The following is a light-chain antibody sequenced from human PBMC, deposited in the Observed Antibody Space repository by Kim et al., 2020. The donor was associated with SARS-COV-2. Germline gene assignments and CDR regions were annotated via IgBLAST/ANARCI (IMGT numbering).Light chain of an antibody. CDR3: QTWGTGIWV. J-gene: IGLJ3*02. CDR1: RGDSSCA. V-gene: IGLV4-69*01. Sequence: ASVKVNWTPSRGDSSCAIGGNQQQPKKGPRYLMKLNGDGSHSKGDGIPDRGSGSGSGAERYLTISSLQSEDEADYYCQTWGTGIWVFGGGTQLTVL. CDR2: LNGDGSH.